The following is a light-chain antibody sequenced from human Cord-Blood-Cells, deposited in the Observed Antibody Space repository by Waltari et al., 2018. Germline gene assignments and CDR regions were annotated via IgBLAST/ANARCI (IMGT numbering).Light chain of an antibody. CDR1: SSTIGRNY. V-gene: IGLV1-47*01. CDR3: AAWDDSLSGYV. J-gene: IGLJ1*01. CDR2: RNN. Sequence: QSVLTQPPSASGTPGQRVPLSCSGSSSTIGRNYVYWYQQIPGTAPKLLIYRNNQRPSGVPDRFSGSKSGTSASLAISGLRSEDEADYYCAAWDDSLSGYVFGTGTKVTVL.